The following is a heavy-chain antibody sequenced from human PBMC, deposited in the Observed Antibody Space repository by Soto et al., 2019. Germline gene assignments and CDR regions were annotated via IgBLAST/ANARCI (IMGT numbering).Heavy chain of an antibody. V-gene: IGHV3-23*01. Sequence: GGSLRLSWAASGFTFSSGAMSWVRQAPGKGLEWVSAISGSGGSTYYADSVKGRFTISRDNSKNTLYLQMNSLRAEDTAVYYCARGLLLLEWLFREGLDIWGQGTMVTVSS. CDR3: ARGLLLLEWLFREGLDI. D-gene: IGHD3-3*01. CDR1: GFTFSSGA. J-gene: IGHJ3*02. CDR2: ISGSGGST.